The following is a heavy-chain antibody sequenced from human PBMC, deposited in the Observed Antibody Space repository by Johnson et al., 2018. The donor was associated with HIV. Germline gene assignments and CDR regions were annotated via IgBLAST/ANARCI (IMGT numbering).Heavy chain of an antibody. D-gene: IGHD1-26*01. Sequence: EQLEESGGGLIQPGGSLRLSCVASGFTVSYNYMNWVRQAPGKGLEWVSVIYSGGNTFYADSVQGRFTISRDNAKNSLYLQMDSLRAEDTAMFYCARDREWELLFGAFDIWGQGTMVTVSS. V-gene: IGHV3-66*03. CDR1: GFTVSYNY. CDR3: ARDREWELLFGAFDI. CDR2: IYSGGNT. J-gene: IGHJ3*02.